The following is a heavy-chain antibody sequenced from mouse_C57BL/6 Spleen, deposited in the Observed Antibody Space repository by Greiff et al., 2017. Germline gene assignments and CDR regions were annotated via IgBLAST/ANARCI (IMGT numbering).Heavy chain of an antibody. Sequence: QVQLQQPGAELVRPGTSVKVSCKASGYAFTNYLIEWVKQRPGQGLEWIGVINPGSGGTNYNEKFKGKATLTEDKSSSTAYMQLSSLTSEDSAVYFCAREGYSYYFDCWGQGTTLTVSS. CDR3: AREGYSYYFDC. CDR1: GYAFTNYL. D-gene: IGHD2-12*01. J-gene: IGHJ2*01. CDR2: INPGSGGT. V-gene: IGHV1-54*01.